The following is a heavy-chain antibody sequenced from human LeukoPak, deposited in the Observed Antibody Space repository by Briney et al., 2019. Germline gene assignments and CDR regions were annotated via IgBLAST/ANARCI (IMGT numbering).Heavy chain of an antibody. D-gene: IGHD3-9*01. J-gene: IGHJ4*02. Sequence: GGSLRLSCAASGFTFSSYAMNWVRQAPGKGLEWVSAISVSGGSTYYADSVKGRFTISRENAKNSLYLQMNSLRAGDTAVYYCARVNYDILTGYPVGFDYWGQGTLVTVSS. V-gene: IGHV3-23*01. CDR1: GFTFSSYA. CDR3: ARVNYDILTGYPVGFDY. CDR2: ISVSGGST.